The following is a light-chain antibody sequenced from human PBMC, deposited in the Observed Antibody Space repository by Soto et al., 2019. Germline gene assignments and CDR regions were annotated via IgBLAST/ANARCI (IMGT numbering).Light chain of an antibody. J-gene: IGKJ4*01. CDR3: QQYYNYPLT. Sequence: ATRMTQSPSSLSASTGDRVTIACRASQHIGSFLAWYQQRPGRAPNLLIYSASTLQSGVPSRFSGSGSGTDFTLTIAGLQSEDFAIYYCQQYYNYPLTFGGGTKVEIK. V-gene: IGKV1-8*01. CDR1: QHIGSF. CDR2: SAS.